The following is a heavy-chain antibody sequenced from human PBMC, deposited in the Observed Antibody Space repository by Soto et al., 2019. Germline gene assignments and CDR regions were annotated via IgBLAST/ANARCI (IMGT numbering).Heavy chain of an antibody. J-gene: IGHJ4*02. V-gene: IGHV3-33*01. D-gene: IGHD1-26*01. CDR3: ARALPRILGGLDY. CDR1: GFTFSSYG. Sequence: GGSLRLSCAASGFTFSSYGMHWVRQAPGKGLEWVAVIWYDGINKYYADSVKGRFTISRDNSKNTLYLQMNSLRAEDTAVYYCARALPRILGGLDYSGQGTLVTVSS. CDR2: IWYDGINK.